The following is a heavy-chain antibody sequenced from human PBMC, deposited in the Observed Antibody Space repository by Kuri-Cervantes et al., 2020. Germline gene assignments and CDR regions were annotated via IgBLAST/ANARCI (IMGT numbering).Heavy chain of an antibody. CDR2: IYNNGRT. CDR1: GGPIYSYY. V-gene: IGHV4-59*01. D-gene: IGHD1-26*01. J-gene: IGHJ4*02. CDR3: ARTRGTLGVDY. Sequence: GSLRLSCTVSGGPIYSYYWSWIRQPPGKGLEGIGYIYNNGRTNYSPSLKSRVTTSVDTSKNPFSLKLSSVTAADTAMYYCARTRGTLGVDYWGQGTLVTVSS.